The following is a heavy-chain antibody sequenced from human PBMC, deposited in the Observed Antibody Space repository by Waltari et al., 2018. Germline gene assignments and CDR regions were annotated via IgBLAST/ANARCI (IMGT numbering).Heavy chain of an antibody. J-gene: IGHJ4*02. D-gene: IGHD1-1*01. CDR2: INHSGST. CDR3: ARNWNENYFDY. V-gene: IGHV4-34*01. Sequence: QVQLQQWGAGLLKPSETLSLTCAVYGGSFSGYYWSWIRQPPGKGLEWIGEINHSGSTNYNPSLKSRVTISVDTSKNQFSLKLSSVTAADTAVYYCARNWNENYFDYWGQGTLVTVSS. CDR1: GGSFSGYY.